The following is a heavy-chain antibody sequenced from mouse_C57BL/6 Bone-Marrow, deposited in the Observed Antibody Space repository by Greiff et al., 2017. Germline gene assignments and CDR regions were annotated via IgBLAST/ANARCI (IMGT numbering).Heavy chain of an antibody. D-gene: IGHD4-1*01. CDR3: ARSKNWDSWFAY. CDR1: GYAFTNYL. CDR2: INPGSGGT. J-gene: IGHJ3*01. V-gene: IGHV1-54*01. Sequence: VQLQQCGAELVRPGTSVKVSCKASGYAFTNYLIEWVKQRPGQGLEWIGVINPGSGGTNYNEKFKGKATLTADKTSSTAYMQLSSLTSEDSAVYFCARSKNWDSWFAYWGQGTLVTVSA.